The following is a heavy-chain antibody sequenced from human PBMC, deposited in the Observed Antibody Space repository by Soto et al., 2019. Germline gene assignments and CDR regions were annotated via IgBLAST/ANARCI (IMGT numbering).Heavy chain of an antibody. D-gene: IGHD5-18*01. V-gene: IGHV3-30-3*01. CDR1: GFTFSSYA. J-gene: IGHJ4*02. Sequence: GGSLRLSCAASGFTFSSYAMHWVRQAPGKGLEWVAVISYDGSNKYYADSVKGRFTISRDNSKNTLYLQMNSLRAEDTAVYYCARAYRVPTAMPNFWGQGTLVTVSS. CDR3: ARAYRVPTAMPNF. CDR2: ISYDGSNK.